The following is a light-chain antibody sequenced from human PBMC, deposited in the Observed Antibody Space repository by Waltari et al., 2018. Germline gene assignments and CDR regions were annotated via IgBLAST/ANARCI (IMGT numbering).Light chain of an antibody. CDR2: WPT. J-gene: IGKJ1*01. CDR3: QQYYSSPPT. Sequence: DIVMTQSPDSLAVSLGERATIHCTSSQSVSYNSNNKNDLGWYQQKPGQPPKLLIYWPTTRESGVPDRFSGSGSETDFTLTINSLQAEDVAVYYCQQYYSSPPTFGQGTKVEVK. V-gene: IGKV4-1*01. CDR1: QSVSYNSNNKND.